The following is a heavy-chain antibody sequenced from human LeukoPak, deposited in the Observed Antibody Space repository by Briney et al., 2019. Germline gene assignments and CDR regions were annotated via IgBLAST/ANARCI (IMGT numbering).Heavy chain of an antibody. D-gene: IGHD3-10*01. CDR2: INIDGSST. CDR1: GFTFSSYW. V-gene: IGHV3-74*01. CDR3: AREVIGGGPFYGAGSYTYFDY. J-gene: IGHJ4*02. Sequence: GGSLRLSCAPSGFTFSSYWMHWVRQAPGKGLVWVSRINIDGSSTSYADSVKGRFTISRDTAKNTLYLQMNSLRAEDTAVYYCAREVIGGGPFYGAGSYTYFDYWGQGTLVTVSS.